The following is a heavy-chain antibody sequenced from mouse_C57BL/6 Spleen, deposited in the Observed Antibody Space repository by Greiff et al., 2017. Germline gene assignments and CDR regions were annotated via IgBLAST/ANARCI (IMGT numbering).Heavy chain of an antibody. J-gene: IGHJ3*01. CDR3: TRNYYDSSSLFAY. V-gene: IGHV1-15*01. CDR1: GYTFTDYE. D-gene: IGHD1-1*01. Sequence: QVQLKQSGAELVRPGASVTLSCKASGYTFTDYEMHWVKQTPVHGLEWIGAIDPETGGTAYNQKFQGKAILTADKSSSTAYMELRSLTSEDSAVYYCTRNYYDSSSLFAYWGQGTLVTVSA. CDR2: IDPETGGT.